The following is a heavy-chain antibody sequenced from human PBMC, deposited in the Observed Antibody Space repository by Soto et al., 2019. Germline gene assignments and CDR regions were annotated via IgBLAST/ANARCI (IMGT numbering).Heavy chain of an antibody. CDR3: ARSRLQAQLGRGGRFDP. D-gene: IGHD5-12*01. CDR1: GGSISSGGYS. V-gene: IGHV4-30-2*01. J-gene: IGHJ5*02. Sequence: PSETLSLTCAVSGGSISSGGYSWSWIRQPPGKGLEWIGYIYHSGSTYYNPSLKSRVTISVDRSKNQFSLKLSSVTAADTAVYYCARSRLQAQLGRGGRFDPWGQGTLVTVSS. CDR2: IYHSGST.